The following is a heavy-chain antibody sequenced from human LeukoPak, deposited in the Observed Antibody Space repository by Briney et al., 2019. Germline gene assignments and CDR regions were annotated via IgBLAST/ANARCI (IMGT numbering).Heavy chain of an antibody. CDR1: GFTFSSYA. CDR2: ISGSGGST. Sequence: GGSLRLSCAASGFTFSSYAMSWVRQAPGKGLEWVSAISGSGGSTYYADSVKGRFTISRDNSKNTLYLQMNSLRAEDTAVYYRATTYYYDSSARGTFDYWGQGTLVTVSS. V-gene: IGHV3-23*01. CDR3: ATTYYYDSSARGTFDY. J-gene: IGHJ4*02. D-gene: IGHD3-22*01.